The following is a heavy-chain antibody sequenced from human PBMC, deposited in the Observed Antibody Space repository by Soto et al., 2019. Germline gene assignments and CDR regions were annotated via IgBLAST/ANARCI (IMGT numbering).Heavy chain of an antibody. CDR1: GFTFSNSA. V-gene: IGHV3-23*01. D-gene: IGHD2-21*01. J-gene: IGHJ3*02. CDR3: ASAKAVVVAALGI. CDR2: ISENGGSRGGT. Sequence: PWGSLRLSCTASGFTFSNSAMSFFRQSPLQGLEWVASISENGGSRGGTYYADSVKGRFTISRNNSKSTLYLQVDSLTGADTAVYYCASAKAVVVAALGIWGQGTMVTVSS.